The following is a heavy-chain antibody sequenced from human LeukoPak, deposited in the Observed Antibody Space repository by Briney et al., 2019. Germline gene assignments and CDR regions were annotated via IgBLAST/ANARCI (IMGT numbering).Heavy chain of an antibody. J-gene: IGHJ4*02. CDR2: ISGSGGST. Sequence: GGSLRLSCVASGFTFKNCAMSWVRQAPGKGLEWVSGISGSGGSTYYADSVKGRFTISRDNSKNTLYLQMNSLRAEDTAVYYCAKDLRSSNYYYFDYWGQGTLVTVSS. CDR3: AKDLRSSNYYYFDY. V-gene: IGHV3-23*01. D-gene: IGHD4-11*01. CDR1: GFTFKNCA.